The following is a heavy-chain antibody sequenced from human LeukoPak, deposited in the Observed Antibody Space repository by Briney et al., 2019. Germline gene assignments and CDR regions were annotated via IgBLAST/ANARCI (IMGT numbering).Heavy chain of an antibody. V-gene: IGHV1-8*01. CDR1: GYTFSNYD. CDR2: MNPKSANT. CDR3: TRGPSLHTNWVGGRWFDP. J-gene: IGHJ5*02. Sequence: GALVKVSCKAFGYTFSNYDINWVRQATGQGLEWMGWMNPKSANTGCAQKFQGRVTMTRNISISTAYLELSSLRSEDTAMYFCTRGPSLHTNWVGGRWFDPWGQGTRVTVSS. D-gene: IGHD1-1*01.